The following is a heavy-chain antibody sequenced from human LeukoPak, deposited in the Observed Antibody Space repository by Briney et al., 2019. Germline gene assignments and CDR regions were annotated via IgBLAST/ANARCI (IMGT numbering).Heavy chain of an antibody. J-gene: IGHJ4*02. CDR3: ANDYRSGSFHDF. V-gene: IGHV3-23*01. D-gene: IGHD3-10*01. CDR1: GFAFSSYA. Sequence: GGSLRLSCAAPGFAFSSYAMSWVRQPPGKGLERVSVISRRDDYTYYADSVKGRFTISRDNSKNTLYLQMNTLRAEDTAVYYCANDYRSGSFHDFWGQGTLVTVSS. CDR2: ISRRDDYT.